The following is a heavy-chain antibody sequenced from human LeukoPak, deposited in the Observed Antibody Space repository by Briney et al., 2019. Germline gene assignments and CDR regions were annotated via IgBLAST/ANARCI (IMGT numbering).Heavy chain of an antibody. CDR3: SRGSGWLSDY. V-gene: IGHV3-49*03. J-gene: IGHJ4*02. D-gene: IGHD6-19*01. Sequence: GSLRLSSTASGFTFGDYLMSWFRQAPGKGLEWIRFISGGTTEYAASVKGRFTISRDDSTSIAYLQMNSLTTEDTAVYYCSRGSGWLSDYWGQGTLVTVAS. CDR1: GFTFGDYL. CDR2: ISGGTT.